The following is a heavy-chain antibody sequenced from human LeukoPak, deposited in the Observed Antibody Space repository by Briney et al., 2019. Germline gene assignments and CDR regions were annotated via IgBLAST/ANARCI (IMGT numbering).Heavy chain of an antibody. Sequence: PSETLSLTCAVYGGSFSGYYWSWIRQPPGKGLEWIGEINHSGSTNYNPSLKSRVTISVDTSKNQFSLKLSSVTAADTAVYYCASAITGTTWNYWGQGTLVTVSS. CDR1: GGSFSGYY. CDR3: ASAITGTTWNY. CDR2: INHSGST. D-gene: IGHD1-7*01. J-gene: IGHJ4*02. V-gene: IGHV4-34*01.